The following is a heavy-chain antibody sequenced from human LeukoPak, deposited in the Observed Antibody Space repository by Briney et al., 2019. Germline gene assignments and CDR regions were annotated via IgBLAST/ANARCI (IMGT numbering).Heavy chain of an antibody. CDR3: AKDRGYREIIVVVPAEGFDP. V-gene: IGHV3-23*01. CDR1: GFTFSSYG. Sequence: QPRGSLRLSCAASGFTFSSYGMNWVRQAPGKGLEWVSVISGSGGNKYYADSVKGRFTISRDNSKNTLYLQMNSLRAEDTAVYYCAKDRGYREIIVVVPAEGFDPWGQGTLVTVSS. D-gene: IGHD2-2*01. CDR2: ISGSGGNK. J-gene: IGHJ5*02.